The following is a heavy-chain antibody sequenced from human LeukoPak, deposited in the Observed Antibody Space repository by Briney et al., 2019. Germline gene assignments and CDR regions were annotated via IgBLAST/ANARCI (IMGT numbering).Heavy chain of an antibody. CDR3: AKDGYSSGWFVNY. V-gene: IGHV3-23*01. Sequence: GGSLRLSCAASGFIFSSYAVSWVRQAPGKGLEWVSAISGSGGSTYYADSVKGRFTISRDNSKNTLYLQMNSLRAEDTAVYYCAKDGYSSGWFVNYWGQGTLVTVSS. J-gene: IGHJ4*02. CDR1: GFIFSSYA. D-gene: IGHD6-19*01. CDR2: ISGSGGST.